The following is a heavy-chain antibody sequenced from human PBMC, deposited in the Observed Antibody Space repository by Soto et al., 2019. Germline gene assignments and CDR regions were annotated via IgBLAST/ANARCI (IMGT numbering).Heavy chain of an antibody. CDR1: GGSVSSGSYY. V-gene: IGHV4-61*01. D-gene: IGHD6-13*01. CDR3: RRSSRYSTDV. Sequence: PSETLSLTCTVSGGSVSSGSYYWSWIRQPPGKGLEWIGYIYYSGNTYYNPSLNSQVTISVDTSKNQFSLNVISVTAADTAVYYCRRSSRYSTDVWGQGTTVTVSS. J-gene: IGHJ6*02. CDR2: IYYSGNT.